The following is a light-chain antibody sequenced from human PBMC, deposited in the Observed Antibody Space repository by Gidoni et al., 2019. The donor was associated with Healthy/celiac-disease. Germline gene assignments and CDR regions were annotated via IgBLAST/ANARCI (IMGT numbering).Light chain of an antibody. J-gene: IGKJ1*01. Sequence: DIQMTQPPSSLSASVGDRVTITCRASQSNSSYLNWYQQKPGKAPKLLIYAASSLQSGVPSRFSGSGSGTDFTLTISSLQPEDFATYYCQQSYSTPLTFGQXTKVEIK. CDR2: AAS. V-gene: IGKV1-39*01. CDR3: QQSYSTPLT. CDR1: QSNSSY.